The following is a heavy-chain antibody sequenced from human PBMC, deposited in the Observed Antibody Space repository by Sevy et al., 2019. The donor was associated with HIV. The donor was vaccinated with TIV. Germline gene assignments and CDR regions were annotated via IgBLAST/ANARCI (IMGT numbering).Heavy chain of an antibody. J-gene: IGHJ4*02. CDR3: ARKSGYCSSTSCPGVVDY. V-gene: IGHV4-34*01. Sequence: SETLSLTCAVYGGSFGGYYWSWIRQPPGKGLEWIGEINHSGSTNYNPSLKSRVTISVDTSKNQFSLKLSSVTTADTAVYYCARKSGYCSSTSCPGVVDYWGQGTLVTVSS. CDR2: INHSGST. D-gene: IGHD2-2*01. CDR1: GGSFGGYY.